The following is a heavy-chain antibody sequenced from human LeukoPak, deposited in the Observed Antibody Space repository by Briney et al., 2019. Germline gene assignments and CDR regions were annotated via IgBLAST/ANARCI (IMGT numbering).Heavy chain of an antibody. D-gene: IGHD2-2*01. CDR1: GFTFSSYG. V-gene: IGHV3-33*01. Sequence: PGRSLRLSCAASGFTFSSYGMHWVRQAPGKGLEWVAVIWYDGSNKYYADSVKGRFTISRDNSKNTLYLQMNSLRAEDTAVYYCARDSLYCSSTSCYEGPGRYGMDVWGQGTTVTVSS. CDR2: IWYDGSNK. J-gene: IGHJ6*02. CDR3: ARDSLYCSSTSCYEGPGRYGMDV.